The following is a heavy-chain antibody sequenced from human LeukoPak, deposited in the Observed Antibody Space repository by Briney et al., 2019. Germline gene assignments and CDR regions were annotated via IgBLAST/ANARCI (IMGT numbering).Heavy chain of an antibody. CDR3: ANLLRGELKPDYFDY. Sequence: PGGSLRLSCAASGFTFSSYSMNWVRQAPGKGLEWVSYISSSSSTIYYADSVKGRFTISRDNAKNSLYLQMNSLRAEDTAVYYCANLLRGELKPDYFDYWGQGTLVTVSS. J-gene: IGHJ4*02. CDR1: GFTFSSYS. V-gene: IGHV3-48*01. CDR2: ISSSSSTI. D-gene: IGHD1-26*01.